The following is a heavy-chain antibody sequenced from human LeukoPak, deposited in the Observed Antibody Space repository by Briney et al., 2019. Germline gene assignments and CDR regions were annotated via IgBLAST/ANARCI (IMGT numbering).Heavy chain of an antibody. J-gene: IGHJ4*02. V-gene: IGHV3-9*01. D-gene: IGHD5-18*01. CDR2: ISWSSGSI. CDR1: GFTFDDYA. CDR3: AKSGYSYGSGTIDY. Sequence: GGSLRLSCAASGFTFDDYAMHWVRQAPGKGLEWVSGISWSSGSIGYADSVKGRFTISRDNAKNSLYLQMNSLRAEDTALYYCAKSGYSYGSGTIDYWGQGTLVTVSS.